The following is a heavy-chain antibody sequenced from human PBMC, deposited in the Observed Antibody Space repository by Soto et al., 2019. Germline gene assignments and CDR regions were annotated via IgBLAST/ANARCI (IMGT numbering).Heavy chain of an antibody. Sequence: ASVKVSCKASGYTFTGYYRHWVRQAPGQGLEWMGWINPNSGGTNYAQKFQGRVTMTRDTYISTAYMELSRLRSDDTAVYYCATGYCSSTSCFFDYWGQGTLVTVSS. V-gene: IGHV1-2*02. CDR3: ATGYCSSTSCFFDY. CDR1: GYTFTGYY. D-gene: IGHD2-2*01. J-gene: IGHJ4*02. CDR2: INPNSGGT.